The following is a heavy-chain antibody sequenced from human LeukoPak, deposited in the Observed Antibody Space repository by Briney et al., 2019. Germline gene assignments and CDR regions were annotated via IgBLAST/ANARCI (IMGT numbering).Heavy chain of an antibody. D-gene: IGHD6-6*01. CDR3: ARGFGKVAANVFGGYTMDV. CDR2: IYTGGST. V-gene: IGHV3-66*02. CDR1: GFTVNSNY. J-gene: IGHJ6*02. Sequence: GVSLRLSCAASGFTVNSNYMSWVRQAPGKGLEWVSLIYTGGSTYYADSVKGRFTISGDNSKNTLYLQMNSLRPEDTAVYYCARGFGKVAANVFGGYTMDVWGQGTTVTVSS.